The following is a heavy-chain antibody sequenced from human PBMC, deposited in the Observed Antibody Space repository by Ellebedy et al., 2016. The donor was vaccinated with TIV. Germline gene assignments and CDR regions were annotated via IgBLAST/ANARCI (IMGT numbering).Heavy chain of an antibody. CDR1: GFTFSSYS. CDR2: ISSSSSYI. J-gene: IGHJ4*02. CDR3: ARGRDYDFWSG. V-gene: IGHV3-21*01. D-gene: IGHD3-3*01. Sequence: GESLKISCAASGFTFSSYSMNWVRQAPGKGLEWVSSISSSSSYIYYADSVKGRFTISRDNAKNSLYLQMNSLRAEDTAVYHCARGRDYDFWSGWGQGTLVTVSS.